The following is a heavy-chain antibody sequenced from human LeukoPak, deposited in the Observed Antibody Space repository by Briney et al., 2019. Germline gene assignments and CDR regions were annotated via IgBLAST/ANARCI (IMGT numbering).Heavy chain of an antibody. V-gene: IGHV3-20*04. CDR1: GFTFDDYG. Sequence: GGSLRLSCAASGFTFDDYGMSWVRQAPGKGLEWVSGINWNGGSTGYADSVKGRFTISRDNSKNSLYLQMNSLRTEDTALYYCAKDATTDYGGRGYYMDVWGKGTTVTVSS. CDR2: INWNGGST. J-gene: IGHJ6*03. D-gene: IGHD4-23*01. CDR3: AKDATTDYGGRGYYMDV.